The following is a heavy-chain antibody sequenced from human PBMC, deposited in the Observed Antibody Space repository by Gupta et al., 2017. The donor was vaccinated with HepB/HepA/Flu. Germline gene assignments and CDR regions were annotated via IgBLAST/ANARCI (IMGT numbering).Heavy chain of an antibody. CDR3: ARDCWSGYYTPDYMDV. Sequence: QVQLVQSGAEVKKPGSSVKVSCKASGGTFSSYAISWVRQAPGQGLEWMGGIIPIFGTANYAQKFQGRVTITADKSTSTAYMELSSLRSEDTAVYYCARDCWSGYYTPDYMDVWGKGTTVTVSS. D-gene: IGHD3-3*01. J-gene: IGHJ6*03. V-gene: IGHV1-69*06. CDR2: IIPIFGTA. CDR1: GGTFSSYA.